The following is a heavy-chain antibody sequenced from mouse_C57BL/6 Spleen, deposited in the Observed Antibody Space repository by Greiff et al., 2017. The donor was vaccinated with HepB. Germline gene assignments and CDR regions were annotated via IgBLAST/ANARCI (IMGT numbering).Heavy chain of an antibody. CDR1: GYTFTDYE. Sequence: QVQLQQSGAELVRPGASVTLSCKASGYTFTDYEMHWVKQTPVHGLEWIGAIDPETGGTAYNQKFKGKAILTADKSSSTAYMELRSLTSEDSAVYYCTRYGGLLRYFDYWGQGTTLTVSS. J-gene: IGHJ2*01. V-gene: IGHV1-15*01. CDR3: TRYGGLLRYFDY. CDR2: IDPETGGT. D-gene: IGHD2-3*01.